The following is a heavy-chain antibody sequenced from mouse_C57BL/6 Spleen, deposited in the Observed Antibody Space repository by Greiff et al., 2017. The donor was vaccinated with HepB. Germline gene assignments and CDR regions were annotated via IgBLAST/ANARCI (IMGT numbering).Heavy chain of an antibody. CDR3: ARYDYDDYFDY. CDR2: ISDGGSYT. D-gene: IGHD2-4*01. CDR1: GFTFSSYA. Sequence: EVHLVESGGGLVKPGGSLKLSCAASGFTFSSYAMSWVRQTPEKRLEWVATISDGGSYTYYPDNVKGRFTISRDNAKNNLYLQRSHLKSEDTAMYYCARYDYDDYFDYWGQGTTLTVSS. J-gene: IGHJ2*01. V-gene: IGHV5-4*01.